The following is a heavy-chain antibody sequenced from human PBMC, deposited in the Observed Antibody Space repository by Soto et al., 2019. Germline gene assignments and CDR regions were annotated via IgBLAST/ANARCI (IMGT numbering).Heavy chain of an antibody. CDR1: GFTFSSYG. J-gene: IGHJ6*02. D-gene: IGHD2-2*03. CDR2: IWYDGSNK. CDR3: ARDSWILSHYYGMAV. V-gene: IGHV3-33*01. Sequence: QVQLVESGGGVVQPGRSLRLSCAASGFTFSSYGMHWVRQAPGKGLEWVAVIWYDGSNKYYADSVKGRFTISRDNSKNTLYLQMNSLRAEDTAVYYCARDSWILSHYYGMAVWGQGTTVTVSS.